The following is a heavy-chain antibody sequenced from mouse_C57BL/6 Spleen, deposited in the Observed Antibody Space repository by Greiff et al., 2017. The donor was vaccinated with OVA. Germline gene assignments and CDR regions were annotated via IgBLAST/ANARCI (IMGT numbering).Heavy chain of an antibody. D-gene: IGHD2-1*01. CDR1: GYTFTSYW. Sequence: QVQLKQPGAELVKPGASVKVSCKASGYTFTSYWMHWVKQRPGQGLEWIGRIHPSDSDTNYNQKFKGKATLTVDKSSSTAYMQLSSRTSEDSAVYYCAYGNFDYWGQGTTLTVSS. CDR2: IHPSDSDT. CDR3: AYGNFDY. J-gene: IGHJ2*01. V-gene: IGHV1-74*01.